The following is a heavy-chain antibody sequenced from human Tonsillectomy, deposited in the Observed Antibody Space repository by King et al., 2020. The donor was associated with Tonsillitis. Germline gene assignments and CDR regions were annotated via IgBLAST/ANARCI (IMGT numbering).Heavy chain of an antibody. CDR1: GFTFSSYG. D-gene: IGHD6-6*01. CDR3: AKGGTVLAALRETIIDY. Sequence: VQLVESGGGVVQPGGSLRLSCAASGFTFSSYGMHWVRQAPGKGLEWVAFIRYDGSNKYYADSVKGRFTISRDNSKNTLYLQMNSLRAEDTAVYYCAKGGTVLAALRETIIDYWGQGTLVTVSS. CDR2: IRYDGSNK. V-gene: IGHV3-30*02. J-gene: IGHJ4*02.